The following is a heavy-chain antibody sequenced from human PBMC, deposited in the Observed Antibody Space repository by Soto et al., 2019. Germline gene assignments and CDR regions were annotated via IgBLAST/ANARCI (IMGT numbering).Heavy chain of an antibody. CDR1: GGSITRGGYY. Sequence: QVQLHESGPALVKPSETLSLTCTVSGGSITRGGYYWSWIRQHPGKGLEWIGYIYNSGTTYYNPSLKSRVTISVDTSKNQFSLKLTSVTAADTAVYYSARDPAPWGQGTLVTVSS. CDR2: IYNSGTT. V-gene: IGHV4-31*03. J-gene: IGHJ5*02. CDR3: ARDPAP.